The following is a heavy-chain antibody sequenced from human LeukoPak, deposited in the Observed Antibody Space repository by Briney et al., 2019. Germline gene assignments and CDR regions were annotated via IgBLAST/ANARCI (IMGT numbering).Heavy chain of an antibody. D-gene: IGHD6-19*01. J-gene: IGHJ4*02. V-gene: IGHV4-34*01. CDR3: ATGAGKTFAF. CDR2: INHSGST. CDR1: GGSFSGYY. Sequence: SETLSLTCAVYGGSFSGYYWSWIRQPPGKGLEWIGEINHSGSTNYNPSLKSRVTISVDTSKNQFSLKLSSVTAADTSVYYCATGAGKTFAFWGQGTLVTVSS.